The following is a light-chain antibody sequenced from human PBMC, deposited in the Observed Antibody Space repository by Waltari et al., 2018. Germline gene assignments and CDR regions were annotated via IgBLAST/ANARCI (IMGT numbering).Light chain of an antibody. V-gene: IGKV1-33*01. CDR2: AAS. CDR3: QQHDNLPLA. J-gene: IGKJ4*01. CDR1: QDISNY. Sequence: EIQMTQSPSSLSTSVGDRVTITCQTSQDISNYLNLYKQKPGKAPKLLIYAASNLETGVPSRFSGSGSGTNFTFTISSLQPEDIATYYCQQHDNLPLAFGGGTKVEIK.